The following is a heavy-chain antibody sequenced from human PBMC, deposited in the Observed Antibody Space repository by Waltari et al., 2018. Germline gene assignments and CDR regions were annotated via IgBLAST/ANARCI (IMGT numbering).Heavy chain of an antibody. CDR3: AREHIAAHDAFDI. Sequence: QVQLVESGGGVVQPGRSLRLSCAASGFTFSSYAMHWVRQAPGKGLEWVAVISYDGSNKYYADSVKGRFTISRDNSKNTLYLQMNSLRAEDTAVYYCAREHIAAHDAFDIWGQGTMVTVSS. D-gene: IGHD6-6*01. J-gene: IGHJ3*02. CDR1: GFTFSSYA. V-gene: IGHV3-30-3*01. CDR2: ISYDGSNK.